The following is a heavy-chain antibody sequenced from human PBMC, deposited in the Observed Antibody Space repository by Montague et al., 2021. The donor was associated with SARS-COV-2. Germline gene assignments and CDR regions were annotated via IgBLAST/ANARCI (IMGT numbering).Heavy chain of an antibody. D-gene: IGHD1-1*01. CDR1: GDSVSRNSAT. CDR2: PYYRSKWYN. J-gene: IGHJ6*02. V-gene: IGHV6-1*01. Sequence: CAISGDSVSRNSATWHWVRQLPSRGLERLGRPYYRSKWYNDYAVSVRGRVTINLDTSKNQFSLPLNSVTPEDTAIYYCTSGREGNYNVMDVWGQGTTVTVSS. CDR3: TSGREGNYNVMDV.